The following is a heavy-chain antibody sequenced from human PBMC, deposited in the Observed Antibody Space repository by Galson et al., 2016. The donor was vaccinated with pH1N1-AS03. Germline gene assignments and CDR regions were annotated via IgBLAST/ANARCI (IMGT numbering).Heavy chain of an antibody. CDR3: AKDYSSGHYDGDAFGV. Sequence: SLRLSCATSGFTFSSYGMHWVRQAPGKGLGWVSLISYDGTHQYYADSVKGRFTISRDTSKNTLYVHMNNLRAEDTAVYYCAKDYSSGHYDGDAFGVWGQGTVVIVSA. D-gene: IGHD6-19*01. J-gene: IGHJ3*01. V-gene: IGHV3-30*18. CDR1: GFTFSSYG. CDR2: ISYDGTHQ.